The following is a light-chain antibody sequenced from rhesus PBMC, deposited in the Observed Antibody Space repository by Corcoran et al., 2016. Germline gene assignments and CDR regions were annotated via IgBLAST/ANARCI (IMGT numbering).Light chain of an antibody. V-gene: IGKV1-69*01. J-gene: IGKJ1*01. Sequence: DIRMTQSPSSLSASVGDRVIITCRASQGINYWLAWYQQKPGKAPNLIIYKTSNLETGVPYRFSGSGSGTNFTLTISSLQPEDIATYYCQQHDSSPWTFGQGTKVEI. CDR2: KTS. CDR3: QQHDSSPWT. CDR1: QGINYW.